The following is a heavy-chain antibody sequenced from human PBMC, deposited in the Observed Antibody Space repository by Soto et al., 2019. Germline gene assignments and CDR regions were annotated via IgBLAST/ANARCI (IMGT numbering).Heavy chain of an antibody. CDR3: ARARTSGYSSYLAGYYYYYYGMDV. J-gene: IGHJ6*02. V-gene: IGHV3-53*01. CDR1: GFTVSSNY. Sequence: GGSLRLSCAASGFTVSSNYMSWVRQAPGKGLEWVSVIYSGGSTYYADSVKGRFTISRDNSKNTLYLQMNSLRAEDTAVYYCARARTSGYSSYLAGYYYYYYGMDVWGQGTTVTVSS. D-gene: IGHD5-18*01. CDR2: IYSGGST.